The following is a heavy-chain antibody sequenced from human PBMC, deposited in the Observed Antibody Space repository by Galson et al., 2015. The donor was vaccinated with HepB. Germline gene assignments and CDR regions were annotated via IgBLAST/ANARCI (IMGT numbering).Heavy chain of an antibody. CDR2: VSGYDGST. V-gene: IGHV1-18*01. CDR1: GYSFTNYG. Sequence: SVKVSCKASGYSFTNYGLSWVRQAPGQEPQWMGWVSGYDGSTNYAPKFQVRVSMTTDKSTDTAYLELRSPRHDDTAVYYCARDSRLELRLNNYYSYGMDVWGQGTAVTVSS. J-gene: IGHJ6*02. CDR3: ARDSRLELRLNNYYSYGMDV. D-gene: IGHD1-7*01.